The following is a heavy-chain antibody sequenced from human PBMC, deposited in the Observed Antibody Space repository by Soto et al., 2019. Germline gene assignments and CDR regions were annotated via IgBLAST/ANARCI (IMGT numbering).Heavy chain of an antibody. J-gene: IGHJ4*02. CDR2: INHSGST. CDR1: GGSFSCYY. V-gene: IGHV4-34*01. D-gene: IGHD3-3*01. Sequence: NPSETLSLTCAVYGGSFSCYYWSWIRQPPGKGLEWIGEINHSGSTNYNPSLKSRVTISVDTSKNQFSLKLSSVTAADTAVYYCARGPIITIFGVALDYWGQGTLVTVSS. CDR3: ARGPIITIFGVALDY.